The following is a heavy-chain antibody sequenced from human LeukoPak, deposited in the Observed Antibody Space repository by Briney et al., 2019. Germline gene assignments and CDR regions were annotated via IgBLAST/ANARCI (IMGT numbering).Heavy chain of an antibody. Sequence: GGSPRLSCAASGFTFSRYGMHWGRQAPGKGPECMAFIRHDGSNKYYAESVKGRFTISRDNSKNMLSLQMNSLRVEDTAVYYCAKDSGVTSLDYWGQGTLVTVSS. D-gene: IGHD3-10*01. CDR1: GFTFSRYG. CDR3: AKDSGVTSLDY. CDR2: IRHDGSNK. V-gene: IGHV3-30*02. J-gene: IGHJ4*02.